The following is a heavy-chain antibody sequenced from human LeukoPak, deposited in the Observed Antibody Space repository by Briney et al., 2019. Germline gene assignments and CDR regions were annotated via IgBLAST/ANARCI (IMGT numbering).Heavy chain of an antibody. CDR3: ARGSISTAGTFDY. V-gene: IGHV3-48*02. J-gene: IGHJ4*02. D-gene: IGHD6-13*01. CDR1: GFTFSTYS. CDR2: ISSSSSII. Sequence: PGGSLRLSCAASGFTFSTYSMNWVRQAPGKGLEWVSCISSSSSIIYYADSVKGRFTISRDNARNSLYLQINSLRDEHTAVYYCARGSISTAGTFDYWGQGTLVTVSS.